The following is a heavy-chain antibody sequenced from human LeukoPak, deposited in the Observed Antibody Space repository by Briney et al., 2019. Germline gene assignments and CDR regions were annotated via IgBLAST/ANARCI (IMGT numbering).Heavy chain of an antibody. D-gene: IGHD1-26*01. V-gene: IGHV4-4*07. J-gene: IGHJ4*02. CDR1: GGSIGSYY. CDR2: SYTTGRT. CDR3: ARSGGSGFQLDS. Sequence: PSETLSLTCTVSGGSIGSYYWSWVRQPAGKGLEWIGRSYTTGRTIYNPSLKSRVTMSLDTSKNQLSLNLCSVTAADTAVYYCARSGGSGFQLDSWGQGTLVTVSS.